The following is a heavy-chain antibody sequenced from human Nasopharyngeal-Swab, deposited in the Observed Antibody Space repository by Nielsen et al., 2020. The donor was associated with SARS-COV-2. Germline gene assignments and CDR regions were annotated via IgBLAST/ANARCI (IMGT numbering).Heavy chain of an antibody. D-gene: IGHD6-13*01. V-gene: IGHV4-39*01. CDR2: IYYSGST. CDR3: ARPGTGIAAADY. Sequence: WIRQPPGKGLEWIGSIYYSGSTYYNPSLKSRVTISVDTTKNQFSVKQSSVTAADTAVYYCARPGTGIAAADYWGQGTLVTVSS. J-gene: IGHJ4*02.